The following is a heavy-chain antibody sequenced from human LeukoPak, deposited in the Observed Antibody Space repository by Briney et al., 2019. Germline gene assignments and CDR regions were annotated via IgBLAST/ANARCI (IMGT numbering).Heavy chain of an antibody. Sequence: GGSLRLSCAASGFTFSSYSVNWVRQAPGKGLEWVSSISSSSSYIYYADSVKGRFTISRDNAKNSLYLQMNSLRAEDTAVYYCARAFADGYNSSPFDYWGQGTLVTVSS. J-gene: IGHJ4*02. D-gene: IGHD5-24*01. CDR2: ISSSSSYI. V-gene: IGHV3-21*01. CDR3: ARAFADGYNSSPFDY. CDR1: GFTFSSYS.